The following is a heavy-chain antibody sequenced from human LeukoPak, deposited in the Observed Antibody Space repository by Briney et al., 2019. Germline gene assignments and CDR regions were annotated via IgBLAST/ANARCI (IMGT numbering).Heavy chain of an antibody. V-gene: IGHV3-23*01. Sequence: GGSLRLSCVGSGFIFSSYSMNWVRQAPGKGLEWVSAISGSGGSTYYADSVKGRFTISRDNPKNTLYLQMNSLRAEDTAVYYCAKDMHYYDSSGYYWGAFDYWGQGTLVTVSS. D-gene: IGHD3-22*01. CDR1: GFIFSSYS. J-gene: IGHJ4*02. CDR3: AKDMHYYDSSGYYWGAFDY. CDR2: ISGSGGST.